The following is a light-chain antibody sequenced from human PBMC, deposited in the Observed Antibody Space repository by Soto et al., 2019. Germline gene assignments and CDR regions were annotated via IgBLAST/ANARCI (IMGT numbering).Light chain of an antibody. J-gene: IGKJ3*01. Sequence: EIVLTQSPATLSLSLGERATLSCRASQSIGSYLAWYQHKLGQPPRLXXYDASNRATGIPVRFSGSGSGTDFTLTISSLEPEDFAVYYGQQRSTWPPFSFGPGTKVDIK. V-gene: IGKV3-11*01. CDR2: DAS. CDR3: QQRSTWPPFS. CDR1: QSIGSY.